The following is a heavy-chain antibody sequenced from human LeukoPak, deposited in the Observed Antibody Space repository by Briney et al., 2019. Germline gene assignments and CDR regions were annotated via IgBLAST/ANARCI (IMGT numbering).Heavy chain of an antibody. J-gene: IGHJ5*02. V-gene: IGHV3-73*01. D-gene: IGHD5-18*01. CDR3: TRSYSYGPNWFDP. CDR1: GFAFSGSA. Sequence: PGGSLRLSCAASGFAFSGSAMHWVRQASGKGLEGVGRIRSKANSYATAYAASVKGRFTISRDDSKNTAYLQMNSLKTEDTAVHYCTRSYSYGPNWFDPWGQGTLVTVSS. CDR2: IRSKANSYAT.